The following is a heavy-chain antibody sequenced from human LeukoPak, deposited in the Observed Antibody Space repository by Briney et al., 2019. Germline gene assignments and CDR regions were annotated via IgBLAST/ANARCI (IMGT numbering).Heavy chain of an antibody. V-gene: IGHV1-2*02. D-gene: IGHD6-19*01. Sequence: GASVKVSCKASGYTFTKYAMNWVRQAPGQGLEWMGWINPNTGDTNFAQKFQGRVTMTRDTSINTASMELSSLTSDDTAVYYCALEWVAGPYFFDYWGQGTLVTVSS. CDR1: GYTFTKYA. J-gene: IGHJ4*02. CDR2: INPNTGDT. CDR3: ALEWVAGPYFFDY.